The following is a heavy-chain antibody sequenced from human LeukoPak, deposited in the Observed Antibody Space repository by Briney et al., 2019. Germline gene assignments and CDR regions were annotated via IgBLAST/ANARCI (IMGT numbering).Heavy chain of an antibody. CDR3: ARSSTGFYY. V-gene: IGHV3-30*03. Sequence: PGRSLRLSCSASGFTFSSYGMHWVRQAPGKGLQWVSVISNNGRNKYYADSVKGRFNFSRNNSKNTLYLQMTSLRPEGTAVCFCARSSTGFYYRGQGTLVTVSS. J-gene: IGHJ4*02. CDR1: GFTFSSYG. CDR2: ISNNGRNK.